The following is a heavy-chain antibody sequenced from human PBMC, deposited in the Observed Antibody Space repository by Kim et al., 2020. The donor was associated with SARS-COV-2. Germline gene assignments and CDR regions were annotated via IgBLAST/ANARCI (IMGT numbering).Heavy chain of an antibody. Sequence: SETLSLTCAVYCGSFSGYYWSWIRQPPGKGLEWIGEINHSGSTNYNPSLKSRVTISVDTSKNQFSLKLSSVTAADTAVYYCARVDRELLYFDYWGQGTLVTVSS. J-gene: IGHJ4*02. CDR3: ARVDRELLYFDY. CDR1: CGSFSGYY. CDR2: INHSGST. D-gene: IGHD1-26*01. V-gene: IGHV4-34*01.